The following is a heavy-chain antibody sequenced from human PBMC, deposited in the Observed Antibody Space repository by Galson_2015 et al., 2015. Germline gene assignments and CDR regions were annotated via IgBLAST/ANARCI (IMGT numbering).Heavy chain of an antibody. J-gene: IGHJ4*02. CDR3: ASYYCTNGLCQGFDY. CDR1: GFSFSTIDW. V-gene: IGHV3-7*01. D-gene: IGHD2-8*01. Sequence: LRLSCSASGFSFSTIDWMSWVRQAPGRGLEWVANVNQDGSVKYYVDSVKGRFTISRDNAKNSLFLQMNSLTAGDTAVYYCASYYCTNGLCQGFDYWGQGTLVTVSS. CDR2: VNQDGSVK.